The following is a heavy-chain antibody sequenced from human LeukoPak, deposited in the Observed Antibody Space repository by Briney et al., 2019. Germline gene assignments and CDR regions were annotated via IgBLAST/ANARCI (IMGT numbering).Heavy chain of an antibody. J-gene: IGHJ4*02. D-gene: IGHD6-13*01. CDR1: GFTFSSYA. Sequence: GRSLRLSCAASGFTFSSYAMHWVRQAPGKGLEWVAVISYDGSNKYYADSVKGRFTISRDNSKNTLYLQMNSLRAEDTAVYYCARGRQQLEPFDYWGQGTLVTVSS. CDR3: ARGRQQLEPFDY. CDR2: ISYDGSNK. V-gene: IGHV3-30-3*01.